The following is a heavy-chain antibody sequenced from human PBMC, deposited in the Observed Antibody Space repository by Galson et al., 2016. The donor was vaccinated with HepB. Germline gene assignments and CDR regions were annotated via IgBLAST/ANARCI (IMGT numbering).Heavy chain of an antibody. CDR2: ISGNAGSR. CDR3: AKDTHSDANGYYYEGTFDV. Sequence: SLRLSCAASGFTFHGHALAWVRQAPGKGLEWVSTISGNAGSRYYTDSVKGRFTISRDNSKNTVYLQMNSLRGEDTAKYYCAKDTHSDANGYYYEGTFDVWGQGTMVTISS. CDR1: GFTFHGHA. D-gene: IGHD3-22*01. J-gene: IGHJ3*01. V-gene: IGHV3-23*01.